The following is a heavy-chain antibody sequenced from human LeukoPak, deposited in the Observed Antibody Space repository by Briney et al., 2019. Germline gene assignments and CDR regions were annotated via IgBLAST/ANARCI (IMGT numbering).Heavy chain of an antibody. V-gene: IGHV3-15*01. Sequence: KPGGSLRLSCAASGFTFSNAWMSWVRQAPGKGLEWVGRIKSKTDGGTTDYAAPVKGRFTISRDDSKNTLYLQMNSLKTEDTAVYYCTTDFRSGASLLPTDVWGQGTTVTVSS. D-gene: IGHD3-3*01. CDR1: GFTFSNAW. CDR2: IKSKTDGGTT. CDR3: TTDFRSGASLLPTDV. J-gene: IGHJ6*02.